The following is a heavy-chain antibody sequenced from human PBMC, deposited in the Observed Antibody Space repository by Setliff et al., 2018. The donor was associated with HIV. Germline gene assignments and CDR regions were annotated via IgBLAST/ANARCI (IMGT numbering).Heavy chain of an antibody. V-gene: IGHV1-69*05. Sequence: GASVKVSCKASGGTFSSYAISWVRQAPGQGLEWMGGIIPIFGTANYAQKFQGRATITTDESTSTAYMELSSLRSEDTAVYYCARVLVARNYYYYGMDVWGQGTTVTVS. D-gene: IGHD5-12*01. CDR2: IIPIFGTA. CDR3: ARVLVARNYYYYGMDV. J-gene: IGHJ6*02. CDR1: GGTFSSYA.